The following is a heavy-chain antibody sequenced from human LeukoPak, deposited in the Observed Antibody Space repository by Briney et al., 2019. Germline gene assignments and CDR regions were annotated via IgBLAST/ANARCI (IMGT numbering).Heavy chain of an antibody. CDR3: ARRIVYSSSSNWFDP. D-gene: IGHD6-6*01. V-gene: IGHV4-4*09. CDR1: GGSISSYY. CDR2: IYTSGST. J-gene: IGHJ5*02. Sequence: SETLSLTCTVSGGSISSYYWSWIRQPPGKGLEWIGYIYTSGSTNYNPSLKSRVTISVDTSKNQSSLKLSSVTAADTAVYYCARRIVYSSSSNWFDPWGQGTLVTVSS.